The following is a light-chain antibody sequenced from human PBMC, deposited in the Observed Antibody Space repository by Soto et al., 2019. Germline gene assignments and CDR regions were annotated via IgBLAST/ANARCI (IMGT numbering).Light chain of an antibody. Sequence: EVVLTQSPGTLSLSPGERATLSCRASQSLNRNYLAWYQRKPGQPPRLLMYGACNRATDIPARFSGSVSGTDFTLTITRLEPEDFAVYYCQQYESSPPTFGQGTKVEF. V-gene: IGKV3-20*01. J-gene: IGKJ1*01. CDR2: GAC. CDR3: QQYESSPPT. CDR1: QSLNRNY.